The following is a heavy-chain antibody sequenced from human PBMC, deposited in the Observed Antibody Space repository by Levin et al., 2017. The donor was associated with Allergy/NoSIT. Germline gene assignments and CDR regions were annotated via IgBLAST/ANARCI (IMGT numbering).Heavy chain of an antibody. D-gene: IGHD2-2*01. V-gene: IGHV1-2*02. CDR2: INPNSGGT. J-gene: IGHJ6*02. CDR3: ARVEVVVPAASPDYYYYGMDV. CDR1: GYTFTGYY. Sequence: WASVKVSCKASGYTFTGYYMHWVRQAPGQGLEWMGWINPNSGGTNYAQKFQGRVTMTRDTSISTAYMELSRLRSDDTAVYYCARVEVVVPAASPDYYYYGMDVWGQGTTVTVSS.